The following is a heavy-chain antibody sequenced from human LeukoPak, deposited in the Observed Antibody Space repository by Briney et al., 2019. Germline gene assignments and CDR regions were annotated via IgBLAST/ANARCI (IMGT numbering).Heavy chain of an antibody. J-gene: IGHJ6*03. V-gene: IGHV3-48*03. CDR3: ARLGIAAARSGYYYYYMDV. Sequence: PGGSLRLSCAASGFTFSSYEMNWVRQAPGKGLEWVSYISSSGSTIYYADSVKGRFTISRDNAKNSLYLQMNSLRAEDTAVYYCARLGIAAARSGYYYYYMDVWGKGTTVTVSS. CDR1: GFTFSSYE. D-gene: IGHD6-13*01. CDR2: ISSSGSTI.